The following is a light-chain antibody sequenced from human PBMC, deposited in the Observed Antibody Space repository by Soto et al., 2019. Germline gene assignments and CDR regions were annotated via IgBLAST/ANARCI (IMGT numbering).Light chain of an antibody. V-gene: IGKV1-39*01. Sequence: DIQMTQSPSSLSASVGDRVTITFRASQSISSYLNWYHQKPWKAPKLLIYAASSLQSGVPSRFSGSGSGTDFTLTISSLQPEDFATYYCQQSYSTPRTFGQGTKVDIK. CDR2: AAS. CDR1: QSISSY. J-gene: IGKJ1*01. CDR3: QQSYSTPRT.